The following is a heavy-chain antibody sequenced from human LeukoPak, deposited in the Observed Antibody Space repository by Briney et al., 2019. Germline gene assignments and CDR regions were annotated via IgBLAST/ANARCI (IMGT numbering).Heavy chain of an antibody. V-gene: IGHV4-34*01. Sequence: PSETLSLTCAVYGGSFSGYYWSWIRQPPGKGLEWIGEINHSGSTNYNPSLKSRVTISVDASKNQFSLKLSSVTAADTAVYYCARRRYGGNSVGAGFAYWGQGTLVTVSS. J-gene: IGHJ4*02. D-gene: IGHD4-23*01. CDR1: GGSFSGYY. CDR3: ARRRYGGNSVGAGFAY. CDR2: INHSGST.